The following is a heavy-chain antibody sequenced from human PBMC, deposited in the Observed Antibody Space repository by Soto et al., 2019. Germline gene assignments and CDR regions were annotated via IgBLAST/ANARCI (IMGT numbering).Heavy chain of an antibody. J-gene: IGHJ5*02. D-gene: IGHD4-4*01. Sequence: GGSLRLSCAASGFTFGNFDMSWVRQAPGGGLQWVSSISGSGATTYYGDSVKGRFTISRDNSKNTLSLQMNSLRAEDSAVYYCASGMTTVTPEWFDPWGQGTLVTVSS. CDR3: ASGMTTVTPEWFDP. CDR2: ISGSGATT. CDR1: GFTFGNFD. V-gene: IGHV3-23*01.